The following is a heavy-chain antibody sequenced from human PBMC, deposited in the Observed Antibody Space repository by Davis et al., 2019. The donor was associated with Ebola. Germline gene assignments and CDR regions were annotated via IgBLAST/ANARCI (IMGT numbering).Heavy chain of an antibody. CDR1: GFIFSRYG. D-gene: IGHD2-2*01. Sequence: PGGSLRLSCAASGFIFSRYGMHWVRQAPGKGLEWVATIWYDGTNAYYIDSVKGRFTISRDNSKSTLYLQMNSLRAEDTAVYYCARESAYCASTSCPDYWGQGTLVTVSS. CDR3: ARESAYCASTSCPDY. V-gene: IGHV3-33*01. J-gene: IGHJ4*02. CDR2: IWYDGTNA.